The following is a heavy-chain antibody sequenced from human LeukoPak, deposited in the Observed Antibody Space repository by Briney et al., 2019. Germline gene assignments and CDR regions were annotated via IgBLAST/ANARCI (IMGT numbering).Heavy chain of an antibody. CDR3: ARSHSSSWYGGFDY. Sequence: SQTLSLTCTVSGGSISSGDYYWSCIRQSPGKGLEWVGNIYYSGSTYYNPSLESRLTISVDTSKNQFSLNLRSVTAADTAVYYCARSHSSSWYGGFDYWGQGILVTVSS. J-gene: IGHJ4*02. D-gene: IGHD6-13*01. CDR1: GGSISSGDYY. V-gene: IGHV4-30-4*08. CDR2: IYYSGST.